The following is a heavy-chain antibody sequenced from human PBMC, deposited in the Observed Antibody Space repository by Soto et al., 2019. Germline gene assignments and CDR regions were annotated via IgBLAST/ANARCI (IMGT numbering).Heavy chain of an antibody. CDR3: AGAPDPHCSGGSCYTYYYYGMDV. V-gene: IGHV1-3*01. Sequence: QVQLVQSGAEVKKPGASVKVSCKASGYTFTSYAMHWVRQAPGQRLEWMGWINAGNGNTKYSQKFQGRVTITRDTSANTAYMELSSLRSEDTAVYYCAGAPDPHCSGGSCYTYYYYGMDVWGQGTTVTVSS. D-gene: IGHD2-15*01. J-gene: IGHJ6*02. CDR1: GYTFTSYA. CDR2: INAGNGNT.